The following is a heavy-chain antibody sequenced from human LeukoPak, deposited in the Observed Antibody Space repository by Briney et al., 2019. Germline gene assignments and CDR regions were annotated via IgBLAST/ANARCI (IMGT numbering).Heavy chain of an antibody. Sequence: GGSLRLSCAASGFTLSSYSMNWVRQAPGKGLEWVSSISSSSSYIYYADSVKGRFTISRDNAKNSLYLQMNSLRAEDTAVYYCAREARAHQLLYRYLSGYYYYMDVWGKGTTVTVSS. J-gene: IGHJ6*03. CDR2: ISSSSSYI. CDR1: GFTLSSYS. CDR3: AREARAHQLLYRYLSGYYYYMDV. V-gene: IGHV3-21*01. D-gene: IGHD2-2*02.